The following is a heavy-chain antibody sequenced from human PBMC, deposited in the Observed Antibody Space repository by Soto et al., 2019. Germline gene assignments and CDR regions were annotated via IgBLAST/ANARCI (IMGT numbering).Heavy chain of an antibody. CDR1: GFTFSSYG. Sequence: QVQLVESGGGVVQPGRSLRLSCAASGFTFSSYGMHWVRQAPGKGLEWVAVIWYDGSNKYYADSVKGRFTISRDNSKNTLYLQMNSLRAEDTAVYYCASGYSSSSVPYYYGMDVWGQGTTVTVSS. CDR2: IWYDGSNK. CDR3: ASGYSSSSVPYYYGMDV. V-gene: IGHV3-33*01. D-gene: IGHD6-6*01. J-gene: IGHJ6*02.